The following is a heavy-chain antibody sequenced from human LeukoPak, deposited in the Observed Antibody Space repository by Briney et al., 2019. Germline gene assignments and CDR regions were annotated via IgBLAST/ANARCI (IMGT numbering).Heavy chain of an antibody. CDR2: MSGDGRRT. D-gene: IGHD5-12*01. V-gene: IGHV3-66*04. Sequence: GGSLRLSCAASGFTVSSNYMSWVRQAPGKGLEWVARMSGDGRRTDYAGSVQGRFTISRDNSKNTLYLQMNSLRAEDTAVYYCARHNHAYDWDLWGQGALVTVSS. CDR3: ARHNHAYDWDL. CDR1: GFTVSSNY. J-gene: IGHJ5*02.